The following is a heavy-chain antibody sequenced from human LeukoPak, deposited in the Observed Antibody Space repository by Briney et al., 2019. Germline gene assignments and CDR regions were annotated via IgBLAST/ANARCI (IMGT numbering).Heavy chain of an antibody. CDR2: ISWSSGSI. J-gene: IGHJ4*02. Sequence: AGRSLRLSCAASGFTFDDYAMLWVRQAPGKGLEWVSGISWSSGSIGYADSVKGRFTISRDNAKNSLYLQMNSLRAEDTALYYCAKGGRYSSSWYRFGYWGQGTLVTVSS. CDR1: GFTFDDYA. CDR3: AKGGRYSSSWYRFGY. D-gene: IGHD6-13*01. V-gene: IGHV3-9*01.